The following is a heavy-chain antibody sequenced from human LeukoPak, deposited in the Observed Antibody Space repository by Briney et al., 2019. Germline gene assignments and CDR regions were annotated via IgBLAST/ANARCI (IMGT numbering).Heavy chain of an antibody. CDR2: ISSSSSYI. Sequence: NPGGSLRLSCAASGFTFSSYSMNWVRQAPGKGLEWVSSISSSSSYIYYADSVKGRFTISRDNSKNTLYLQMNSLRAEDTAVYYCAKDHIWSGYLPRYMDVWGKGTTVTVSS. J-gene: IGHJ6*03. CDR3: AKDHIWSGYLPRYMDV. V-gene: IGHV3-21*01. D-gene: IGHD3-3*02. CDR1: GFTFSSYS.